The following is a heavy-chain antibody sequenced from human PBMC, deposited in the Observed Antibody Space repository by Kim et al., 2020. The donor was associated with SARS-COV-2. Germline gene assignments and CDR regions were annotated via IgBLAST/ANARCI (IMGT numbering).Heavy chain of an antibody. CDR3: ARAYYDSSSGGMDV. V-gene: IGHV3-74*01. Sequence: GGSLRLSCAASGFTISNYWMHWVRQAPGKGLVWVSRIKSDGSRTSYADSVKGRFTISRDNAKNTLYLQMNSLRAEDTAVYYCARAYYDSSSGGMDVWGQGTTVTVSS. J-gene: IGHJ6*02. D-gene: IGHD3-22*01. CDR1: GFTISNYW. CDR2: IKSDGSRT.